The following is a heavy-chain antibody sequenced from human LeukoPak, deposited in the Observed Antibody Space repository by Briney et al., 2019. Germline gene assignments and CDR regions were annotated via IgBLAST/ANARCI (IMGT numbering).Heavy chain of an antibody. J-gene: IGHJ6*02. D-gene: IGHD3-22*01. V-gene: IGHV6-1*01. CDR2: TYYRSKWYN. CDR1: GDSVSSNSAA. CDR3: ARETHDSSGYRYYYGMDV. Sequence: SQTLSLTCAISGDSVSSNSAAWNWIRQSPSRGLEWLGRTYYRSKWYNDYAVSVKSRITINPDTSKNQFSLQLNSVTPEDTAVYYCARETHDSSGYRYYYGMDVWGQGTTVTVSS.